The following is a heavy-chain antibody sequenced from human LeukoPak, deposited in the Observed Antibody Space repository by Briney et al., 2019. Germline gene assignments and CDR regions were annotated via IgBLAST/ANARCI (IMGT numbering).Heavy chain of an antibody. CDR2: IIPIFGTA. CDR3: ARELYDSSGYYSDYYYYYMDV. J-gene: IGHJ6*03. V-gene: IGHV1-69*13. D-gene: IGHD3-22*01. CDR1: GGTFSSYA. Sequence: GASVKVSCKASGGTFSSYAISWVRQAPGQGLEWMGGIIPIFGTANYAQKFQGRVTITADESTSTAYMELSSLRSEDTAVYYCARELYDSSGYYSDYYYYYMDVWGKGTTVTISS.